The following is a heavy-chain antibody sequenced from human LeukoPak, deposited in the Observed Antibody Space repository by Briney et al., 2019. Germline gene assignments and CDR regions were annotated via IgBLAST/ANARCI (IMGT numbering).Heavy chain of an antibody. J-gene: IGHJ4*02. D-gene: IGHD4-23*01. Sequence: PGGSLRLSFAASGFPVSSNYMSWVRQAPGKGLEWVSIIYSGGSTYYADSVKGQFTIPRDNSKNALYLQMNSLRAEYSAVYYCAGGKGDYWGQGTLVTVSS. CDR1: GFPVSSNY. CDR2: IYSGGST. CDR3: AGGKGDY. V-gene: IGHV3-53*01.